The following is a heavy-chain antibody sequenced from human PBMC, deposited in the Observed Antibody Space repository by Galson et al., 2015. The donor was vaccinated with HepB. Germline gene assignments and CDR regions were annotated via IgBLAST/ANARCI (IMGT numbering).Heavy chain of an antibody. Sequence: SLRLSCAASGFTFSTYAMHWVRQAPGKGLQWVAVISYDGSNKYYADSVKGRFTISRDNSKNTLYLQMNSLRAEDTAVYYCAKDGQRRGSGSYYNLGWYYYYYGMDVWGQGTTVTVSS. V-gene: IGHV3-30*04. CDR1: GFTFSTYA. D-gene: IGHD3-10*01. CDR3: AKDGQRRGSGSYYNLGWYYYYYGMDV. J-gene: IGHJ6*02. CDR2: ISYDGSNK.